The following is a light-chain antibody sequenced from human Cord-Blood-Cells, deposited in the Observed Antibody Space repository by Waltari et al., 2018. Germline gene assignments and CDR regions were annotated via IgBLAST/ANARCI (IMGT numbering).Light chain of an antibody. CDR2: EDR. V-gene: IGLV3-10*01. CDR1: ALPKKY. CDR3: YSTDSSGNQRV. Sequence: SYELTQPPSVSVSPGQTARIPCSGDALPKKYAYWYQQKSGQAPVLVIYEDRNRPPGIPEGFSGTSPRTKANLAISGAQVEDEADYYCYSTDSSGNQRVFGGGTKLTVL. J-gene: IGLJ3*02.